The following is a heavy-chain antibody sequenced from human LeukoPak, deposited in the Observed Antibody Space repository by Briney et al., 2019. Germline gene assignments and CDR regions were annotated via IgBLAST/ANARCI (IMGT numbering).Heavy chain of an antibody. CDR1: GFAFSSYG. V-gene: IGHV3-30*18. D-gene: IGHD5-18*01. CDR2: ISFDGRNK. J-gene: IGHJ4*02. CDR3: AKGPLRGTATAIDY. Sequence: GGSLRLSCAASGFAFSSYGMHWVRLAPGKGLEWVAVISFDGRNKHYPDSVKGRFTISRDISTDTLWLQMDSLRTEDTAVYYCAKGPLRGTATAIDYWGQGTLVTVSS.